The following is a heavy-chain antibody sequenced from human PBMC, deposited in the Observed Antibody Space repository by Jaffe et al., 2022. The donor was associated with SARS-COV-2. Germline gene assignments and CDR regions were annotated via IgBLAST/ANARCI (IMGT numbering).Heavy chain of an antibody. CDR3: ARDGKVHAADS. Sequence: EVQLVESGGGLVQPGGSLRLSCAASGFTFSEPWMIWVRQAPGKGLEWVTNINQDGSAKFYVDSVRGRFTISRDNAKNSLYLQMNSLRAEDTAVYYCARDGKVHAADSWGQGTLVTVSS. V-gene: IGHV3-7*01. CDR1: GFTFSEPW. CDR2: INQDGSAK. D-gene: IGHD2-2*01. J-gene: IGHJ5*01.